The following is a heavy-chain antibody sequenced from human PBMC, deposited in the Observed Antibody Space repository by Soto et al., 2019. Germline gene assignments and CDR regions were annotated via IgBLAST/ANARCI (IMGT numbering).Heavy chain of an antibody. D-gene: IGHD6-19*01. Sequence: PGGSLRLSCAASGFTFSSYGMHWVRQAPGKGLEWVAVISYDGSNKYYADSVKGRFTISRDNSKNTLYLQMNSLRAEDTAAYYCAKEWAVAGTRFYYYYGMDVWGQGTTVTVSS. CDR1: GFTFSSYG. J-gene: IGHJ6*02. V-gene: IGHV3-30*18. CDR2: ISYDGSNK. CDR3: AKEWAVAGTRFYYYYGMDV.